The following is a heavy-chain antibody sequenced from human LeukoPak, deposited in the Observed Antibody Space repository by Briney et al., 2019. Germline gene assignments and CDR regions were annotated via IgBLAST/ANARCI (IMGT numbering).Heavy chain of an antibody. J-gene: IGHJ5*02. D-gene: IGHD3-22*01. Sequence: ASVKVSCKASGYTFTGYYIHWVRQAPGQGLEWMGWINPNSGGTNYAQKFQGRVTMTRDTSISTAYMDLSSLRSEDTAVYYCAVDYYDSSGYPSWGQGTLVTVSS. CDR2: INPNSGGT. CDR1: GYTFTGYY. V-gene: IGHV1-2*02. CDR3: AVDYYDSSGYPS.